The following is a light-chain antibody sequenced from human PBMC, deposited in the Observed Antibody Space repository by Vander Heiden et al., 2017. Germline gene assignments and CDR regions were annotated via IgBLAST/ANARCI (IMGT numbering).Light chain of an antibody. CDR1: NIARQR. V-gene: IGLV3-21*02. CDR3: QVWDNSSEHSV. CDR2: DDG. Sequence: SYVLTQPPSASVAPSQTATIIRRRHNIARQRGHWYQQQPGQAPVLVVYDDGVRPSAIPARFSGSNSGNTATLTISRVEAGDEADYFCQVWDNSSEHSVFGGGTKLTVL. J-gene: IGLJ3*02.